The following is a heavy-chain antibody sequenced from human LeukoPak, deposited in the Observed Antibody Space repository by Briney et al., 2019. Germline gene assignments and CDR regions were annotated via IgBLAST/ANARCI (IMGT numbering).Heavy chain of an antibody. CDR1: GDSVSSNSAA. V-gene: IGHV6-1*01. Sequence: SQTLSLTCAISGDSVSSNSAAWNWIRQSPSRGLEWLGRTYYRSKWYNDYAVSVKSRITINPDTSKNQFSLQLNSVTPEDTAVYYCARDNVVEQWLSRFWYYGMDVWGQGTTVTVSS. CDR2: TYYRSKWYN. J-gene: IGHJ6*02. CDR3: ARDNVVEQWLSRFWYYGMDV. D-gene: IGHD6-19*01.